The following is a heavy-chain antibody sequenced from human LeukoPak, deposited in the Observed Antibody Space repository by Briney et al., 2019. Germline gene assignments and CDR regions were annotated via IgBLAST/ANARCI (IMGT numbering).Heavy chain of an antibody. CDR3: ARDDGSGWHFDY. J-gene: IGHJ4*02. CDR1: GFTFSSYS. CDR2: ISSSSSYI. Sequence: RGSLRLSCAASGFTFSSYSMNWVRQAPGKGLEWVSSISSSSSYIYYADSVKGRFTISRDNAKNSLYLQMNSLRAEDTAVYCCARDDGSGWHFDYWGQGTLVTVSS. D-gene: IGHD6-19*01. V-gene: IGHV3-21*01.